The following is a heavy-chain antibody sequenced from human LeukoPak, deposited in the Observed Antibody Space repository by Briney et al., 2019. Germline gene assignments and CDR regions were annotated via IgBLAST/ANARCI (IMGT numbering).Heavy chain of an antibody. CDR3: ARALGGFLLGADYFDR. CDR2: IYYTGST. Sequence: KPSETLSLTCTASGGSISNTNYYWGWIRQPPGKGLEWIGSIYYTGSTFYNPSLESRVAISVDTSKNQFSLKLSSVTAADTAVYYCARALGGFLLGADYFDRWGHGTLVSVSS. V-gene: IGHV4-39*07. D-gene: IGHD3-22*01. CDR1: GGSISNTNYY. J-gene: IGHJ4*01.